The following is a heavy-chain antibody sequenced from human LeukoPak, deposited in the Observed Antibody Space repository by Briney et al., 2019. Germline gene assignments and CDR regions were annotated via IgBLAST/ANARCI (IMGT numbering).Heavy chain of an antibody. V-gene: IGHV4-34*12. D-gene: IGHD2-8*01. CDR2: IFHTGST. CDR1: GGSFSGYY. CDR3: AGQWTIFDGFDI. J-gene: IGHJ3*02. Sequence: PSETLSLTCAVYGGSFSGYYWGWIRQPPGKGLEWIGNIFHTGSTHYNPSPKSRLTISLDTSNNQFSLKLSSVTAADMAMYYCAGQWTIFDGFDIWGQGAMVTVSS.